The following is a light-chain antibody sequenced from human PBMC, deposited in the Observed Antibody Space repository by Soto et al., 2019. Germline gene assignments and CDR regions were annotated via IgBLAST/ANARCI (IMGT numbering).Light chain of an antibody. Sequence: EILMTQSPATLSVSPGERATLACRASQSVRNKLAWYQQKPGQAPRLLISGISTRATCISDRFSGSGSGTEFILTINSLQSEDFAVYYCQQYNDWPGTFGHGNRVDI. J-gene: IGKJ1*01. CDR2: GIS. V-gene: IGKV3-15*01. CDR1: QSVRNK. CDR3: QQYNDWPGT.